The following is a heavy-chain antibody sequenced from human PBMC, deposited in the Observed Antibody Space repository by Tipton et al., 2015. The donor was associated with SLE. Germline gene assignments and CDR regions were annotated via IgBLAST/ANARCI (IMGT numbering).Heavy chain of an antibody. CDR2: IYPGDSDT. J-gene: IGHJ3*01. V-gene: IGHV5-51*03. Sequence: VQLVQSGAEVKKPGESLILSCKGSGYTFTDYWIAWVRQMPGKGLEWLGIIYPGDSDTKYNPSFRGHVSISADNSASTAFLLWDSLGASDTAMYYCARSGVLQVLYPDAFDVWGQGTMIIVSS. D-gene: IGHD2-8*02. CDR3: ARSGVLQVLYPDAFDV. CDR1: GYTFTDYW.